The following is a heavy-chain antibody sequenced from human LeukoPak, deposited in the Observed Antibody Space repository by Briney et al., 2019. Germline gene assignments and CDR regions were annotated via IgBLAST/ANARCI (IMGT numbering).Heavy chain of an antibody. Sequence: SETLSLTCAVYGGSFSGYYWSWIRQPPGKGLEWIGEINHSGSTNYNPSLKSRVTISVDTPKNQFSLKLSSVTAADTAVYYCARGRSYGSGGYYAREIPGPFAYWGQGTLVTVSS. CDR1: GGSFSGYY. CDR3: ARGRSYGSGGYYAREIPGPFAY. V-gene: IGHV4-34*01. CDR2: INHSGST. J-gene: IGHJ4*02. D-gene: IGHD3-10*01.